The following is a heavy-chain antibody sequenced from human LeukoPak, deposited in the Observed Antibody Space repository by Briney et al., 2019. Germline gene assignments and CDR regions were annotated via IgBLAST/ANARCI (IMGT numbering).Heavy chain of an antibody. CDR1: GFTFDDYG. D-gene: IGHD1-26*01. V-gene: IGHV3-20*04. CDR2: INWNGGST. CDR3: AKNRLGAMMYFDF. Sequence: PGGSLRLSCAASGFTFDDYGMSWVRQAPGKGLEWVSGINWNGGSTGYADSVKGRFTISRDNAKNSLYLQMNSLRVEDTAVYYCAKNRLGAMMYFDFWGQGTLVTVSS. J-gene: IGHJ4*02.